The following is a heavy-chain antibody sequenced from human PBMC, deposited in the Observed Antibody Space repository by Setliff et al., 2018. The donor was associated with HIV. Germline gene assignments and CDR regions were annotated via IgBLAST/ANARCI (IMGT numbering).Heavy chain of an antibody. CDR1: GAFISSHY. CDR3: AKGAGFYGDYTFDY. CDR2: IYSTGST. J-gene: IGHJ4*02. V-gene: IGHV4-59*11. D-gene: IGHD4-17*01. Sequence: SETLSLTCTVSGAFISSHYWSWIRQSPGRELEWIGYIYSTGSTNYNPSLQSRVSISMDASKNKFSLKVTSVTSADTAVYYCAKGAGFYGDYTFDYWGQGHLGTVSS.